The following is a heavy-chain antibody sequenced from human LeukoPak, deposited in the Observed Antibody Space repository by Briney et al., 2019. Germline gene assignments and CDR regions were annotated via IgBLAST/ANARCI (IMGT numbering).Heavy chain of an antibody. D-gene: IGHD3-22*01. CDR2: IKQDGSEK. V-gene: IGHV3-7*01. J-gene: IGHJ3*02. CDR3: ARDLAYDSSGYYYVGDAFDI. CDR1: GFTFRDYW. Sequence: GGSLRLSCAASGFTFRDYWMSWVRQAPGKGLEWVANIKQDGSEKYYVDSVKGRFTISRDNAKNSLYLQMNSLRAEDTAVYYCARDLAYDSSGYYYVGDAFDIWGQGTMVTVSS.